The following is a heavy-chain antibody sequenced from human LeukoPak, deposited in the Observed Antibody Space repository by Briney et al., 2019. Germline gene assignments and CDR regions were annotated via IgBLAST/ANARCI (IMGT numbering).Heavy chain of an antibody. CDR1: GFSLSNYW. Sequence: GGSLRLSCAASGFSLSNYWMYWVRQAPGKGLVWVSRISSDGSRPNYADSVQGRFSISRDNAKNTLYLQMNSLRAEDTAVYYCAREELDAFDIWGQGTMVTVSS. J-gene: IGHJ3*02. CDR2: ISSDGSRP. D-gene: IGHD1-7*01. V-gene: IGHV3-74*01. CDR3: AREELDAFDI.